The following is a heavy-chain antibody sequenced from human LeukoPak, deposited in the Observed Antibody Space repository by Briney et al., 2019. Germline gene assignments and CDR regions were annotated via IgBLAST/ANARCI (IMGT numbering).Heavy chain of an antibody. CDR3: AKEGGLLWFGESADY. CDR2: ISGSGDST. V-gene: IGHV3-23*01. Sequence: GGSLRLSCAASGFTFSSYAMSWVRQAPGKGLEWVSAISGSGDSTYYADSVKGRFTISRDNSKNTLYLQMNSLRAEDTAVYYCAKEGGLLWFGESADYWGQGTLVTVSS. J-gene: IGHJ4*02. D-gene: IGHD3-10*01. CDR1: GFTFSSYA.